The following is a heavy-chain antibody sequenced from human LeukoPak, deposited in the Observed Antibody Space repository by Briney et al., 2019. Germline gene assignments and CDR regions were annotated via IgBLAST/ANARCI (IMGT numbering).Heavy chain of an antibody. V-gene: IGHV3-21*01. Sequence: AGGSLRLACAASGFTFSSYSMNWVRQAPGKGLEWVSSISSSSSYIYYADSVKGRFTISRDNAKNSLYLQMNSLRAEDTAVYYCARGGELEPPYYYYYYMDVWGKGTTVTVSS. CDR3: ARGGELEPPYYYYYYMDV. CDR1: GFTFSSYS. D-gene: IGHD1-1*01. J-gene: IGHJ6*03. CDR2: ISSSSSYI.